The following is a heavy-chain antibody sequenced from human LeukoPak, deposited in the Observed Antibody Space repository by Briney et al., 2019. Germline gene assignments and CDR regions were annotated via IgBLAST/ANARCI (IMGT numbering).Heavy chain of an antibody. Sequence: GGSLRLSCAASGFTISSYAMSWVRQAPGKGLEWVSAISGSGGSTYYADSVKGRFTISRDNSKNTLYLQMNSLRAEDTAVYYCAKSGSSSWYYYYYGMDVWGQGTTVTVSS. D-gene: IGHD6-13*01. CDR1: GFTISSYA. CDR3: AKSGSSSWYYYYYGMDV. V-gene: IGHV3-23*01. CDR2: ISGSGGST. J-gene: IGHJ6*02.